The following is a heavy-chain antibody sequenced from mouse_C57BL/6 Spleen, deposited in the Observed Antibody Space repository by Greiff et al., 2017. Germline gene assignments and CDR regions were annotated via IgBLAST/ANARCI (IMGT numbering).Heavy chain of an antibody. CDR2: IDPSDSYT. CDR1: GYTFTSYW. V-gene: IGHV1-69*01. J-gene: IGHJ1*03. Sequence: VQLQQPGAELVMPGASVKLSCKASGYTFTSYWMHWVKQRPGQGLEWIGEIDPSDSYTNYTQKFKGKSTLTVDKSSSTAYMQLSSLTSEDSAVYYCAREGAGKYFDVWGTGTTVTVSS. CDR3: AREGAGKYFDV. D-gene: IGHD3-3*01.